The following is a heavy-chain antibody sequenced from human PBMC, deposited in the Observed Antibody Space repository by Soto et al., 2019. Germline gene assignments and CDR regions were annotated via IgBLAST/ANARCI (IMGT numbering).Heavy chain of an antibody. CDR2: ISYDGSNQ. Sequence: LRLSCAASGFTFNIYGMHWVRRAPDKGLEWVALISYDGSNQYYADSVKGRFTISRDNSKNTLFLQMNSLRADDTAVYYCAKDQASGQGSFDSWGQGTLVTVSS. J-gene: IGHJ4*02. V-gene: IGHV3-30*18. CDR1: GFTFNIYG. CDR3: AKDQASGQGSFDS.